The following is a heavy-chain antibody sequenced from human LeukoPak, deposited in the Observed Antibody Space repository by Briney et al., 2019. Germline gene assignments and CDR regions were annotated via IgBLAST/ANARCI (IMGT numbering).Heavy chain of an antibody. CDR3: ARAEAVASNWFDP. CDR2: ISAYNGNT. D-gene: IGHD6-19*01. CDR1: GYTFTSYG. V-gene: IGHV1-18*01. Sequence: ATVKVSCKASGYTFTSYGISWVRQAPGQGPEWMGWISAYNGNTNYAQKLQGRVTMTTDTSTSTAYMELRSLRSDDTAVYYCARAEAVASNWFDPWGQGTLVTVSS. J-gene: IGHJ5*02.